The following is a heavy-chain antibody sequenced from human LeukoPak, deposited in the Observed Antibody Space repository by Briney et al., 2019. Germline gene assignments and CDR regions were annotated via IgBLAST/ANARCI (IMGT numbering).Heavy chain of an antibody. J-gene: IGHJ6*03. CDR2: IYSGGST. D-gene: IGHD7-27*01. CDR3: ARVLGMDPPYYYYYYMDV. Sequence: PGGSLRLSCADSGFTVSSNYMSWVRQAPGKGLEWVSVIYSGGSTYYADSMKGRFTISRDKSKNTVYLQMNSLRPEDTAVYYCARVLGMDPPYYYYYYMDVWGRGTTVTVSS. CDR1: GFTVSSNY. V-gene: IGHV3-66*02.